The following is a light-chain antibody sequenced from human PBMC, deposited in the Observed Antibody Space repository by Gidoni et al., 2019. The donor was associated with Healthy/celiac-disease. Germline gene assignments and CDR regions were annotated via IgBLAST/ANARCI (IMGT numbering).Light chain of an antibody. V-gene: IGKV3-15*01. CDR1: QSVSSN. CDR3: QQYNNWPYT. Sequence: EIVMTPSPATLSVSSGDRATLSCRASQSVSSNLAWYQQKPGQAPSLLIYGASTRATGIPARFSGSGSGTEFTLTISSLQSEDFAVYYCQQYNNWPYTFGQGTKLEIK. CDR2: GAS. J-gene: IGKJ2*01.